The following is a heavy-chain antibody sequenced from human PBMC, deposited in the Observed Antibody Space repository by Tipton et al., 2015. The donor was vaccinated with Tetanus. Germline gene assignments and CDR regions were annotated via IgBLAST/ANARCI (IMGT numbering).Heavy chain of an antibody. CDR3: ARQADNWFDP. V-gene: IGHV4-61*01. J-gene: IGHJ5*02. CDR2: IYQSGST. Sequence: TLSLTCTVSGGSVNSGSYYWSWIRQPPGKGLEWIGYIYQSGSTSYSPSLESRVTISLETSKNQFSLRLSSVTAADTAVYYCARQADNWFDPWGQGTLVAVSS. CDR1: GGSVNSGSYY.